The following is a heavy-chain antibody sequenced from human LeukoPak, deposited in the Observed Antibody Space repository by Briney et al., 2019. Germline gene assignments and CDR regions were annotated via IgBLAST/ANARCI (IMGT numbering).Heavy chain of an antibody. V-gene: IGHV3-21*01. Sequence: GGSLRLSCAASGFTFSAYTINWVRQAPGKGLEWVSSISTTSTYIYYADSVKGRFTISRDNAKNSLYLQMNSLRAEDTAVYYCARDLNSSGPDNWGQGTLVTVSS. CDR2: ISTTSTYI. J-gene: IGHJ4*02. CDR3: ARDLNSSGPDN. CDR1: GFTFSAYT. D-gene: IGHD6-25*01.